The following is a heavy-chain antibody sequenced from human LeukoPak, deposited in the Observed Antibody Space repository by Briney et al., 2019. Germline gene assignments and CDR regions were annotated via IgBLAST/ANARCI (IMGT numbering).Heavy chain of an antibody. CDR1: GGSISSYY. Sequence: SETLSLTCTVSGGSISSYYWSWIRQPAGKGLEWIGRIYTSGSTNYNPSLKSRVTMSVDTSKNQFSLKLSSVTAADTAVYYCASIPVDYSNHFFDYWGQGTLVTVSS. CDR3: ASIPVDYSNHFFDY. D-gene: IGHD4-11*01. CDR2: IYTSGST. V-gene: IGHV4-4*07. J-gene: IGHJ4*02.